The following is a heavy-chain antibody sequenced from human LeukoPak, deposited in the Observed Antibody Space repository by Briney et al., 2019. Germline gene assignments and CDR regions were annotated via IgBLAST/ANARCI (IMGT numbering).Heavy chain of an antibody. J-gene: IGHJ4*02. CDR2: IRSKAYGGTT. Sequence: PGGSLRLSCTASGFTFGDYAMRWVRQAPGKGLEWVGFIRSKAYGGTTEYAASVKGRFTISRDDSKSIAYLQMNSLKTEDTAVYYCTRSTKGSRDGYNFWGQGTLVTVSS. D-gene: IGHD5-24*01. CDR1: GFTFGDYA. V-gene: IGHV3-49*04. CDR3: TRSTKGSRDGYNF.